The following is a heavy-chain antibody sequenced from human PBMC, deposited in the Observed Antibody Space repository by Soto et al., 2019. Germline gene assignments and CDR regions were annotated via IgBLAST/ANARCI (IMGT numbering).Heavy chain of an antibody. Sequence: PSETLSLTCTVSGGSIDTYYWSWIRQPPGKGLQWIGYIYYSGSTTYSPSLKSRVTISVDRSKNQFSLKLTSVTAADTAVYYCARTLQDYGMDVWGQGTTVTVSS. J-gene: IGHJ6*02. CDR2: IYYSGST. CDR3: ARTLQDYGMDV. CDR1: GGSIDTYY. V-gene: IGHV4-59*08.